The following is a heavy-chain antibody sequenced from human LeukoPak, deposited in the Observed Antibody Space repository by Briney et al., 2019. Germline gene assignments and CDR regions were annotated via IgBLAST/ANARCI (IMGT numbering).Heavy chain of an antibody. Sequence: ASVKVSCKASGGTFSSYAISWVRQAPGQGLEWMGIINPSGGSTSYAQKFQGRVTMTRDMSTSTVYMELSSLRSEDTAVYYCARDLLLGNILLDYWGRGTLVTVSS. CDR3: ARDLLLGNILLDY. J-gene: IGHJ4*02. CDR2: INPSGGST. D-gene: IGHD2/OR15-2a*01. V-gene: IGHV1-46*01. CDR1: GGTFSSYA.